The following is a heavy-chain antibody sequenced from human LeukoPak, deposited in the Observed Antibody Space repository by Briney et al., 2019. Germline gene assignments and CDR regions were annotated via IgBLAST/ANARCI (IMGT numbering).Heavy chain of an antibody. V-gene: IGHV3-53*01. CDR1: GFTVSSNY. Sequence: PGGSLRPSCAASGFTVSSNYMSWVRQAPGKGLEWVSVIYSGGSTYYADSVKGRFTISRDNSKNTLYLQMNSLRAEDTAVYYCARGDSSGYYPFDYWGQGTLVTVSS. J-gene: IGHJ4*02. CDR2: IYSGGST. D-gene: IGHD3-22*01. CDR3: ARGDSSGYYPFDY.